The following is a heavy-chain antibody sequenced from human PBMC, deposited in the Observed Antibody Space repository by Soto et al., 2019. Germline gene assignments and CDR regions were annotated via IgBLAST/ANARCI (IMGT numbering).Heavy chain of an antibody. J-gene: IGHJ4*02. V-gene: IGHV3-30*18. Sequence: PGGSLRLSCAASGFTFSSYGMHWVRQAPGKGLEWVAVISYDGSNKYYADSVKGRFTISRDNSKNTLYLQMNSLRAEDTAVYYCAKGNNMIFWDYFDYWGQGPLVPVSP. CDR2: ISYDGSNK. CDR1: GFTFSSYG. CDR3: AKGNNMIFWDYFDY. D-gene: IGHD3-22*01.